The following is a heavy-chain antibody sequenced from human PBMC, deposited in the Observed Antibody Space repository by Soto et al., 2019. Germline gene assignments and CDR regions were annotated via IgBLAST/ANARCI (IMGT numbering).Heavy chain of an antibody. J-gene: IGHJ6*03. D-gene: IGHD3-9*01. CDR1: GYTFTSYG. CDR3: ARDDIGPPRYDILTGPGLTRYYYYYMDV. V-gene: IGHV1-18*01. CDR2: ISAYNGNT. Sequence: GASVKVSCKASGYTFTSYGISWVRQAPGQGLEWMGWISAYNGNTNYAQKLQGRVTMTTDTSTSTAYMELRSLRSDDTAVYYCARDDIGPPRYDILTGPGLTRYYYYYMDVWGKGTTVTVSS.